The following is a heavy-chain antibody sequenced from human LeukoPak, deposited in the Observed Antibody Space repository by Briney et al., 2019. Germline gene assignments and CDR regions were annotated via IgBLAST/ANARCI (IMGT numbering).Heavy chain of an antibody. CDR3: ARGIPAAIHYFYYYMDV. Sequence: GGSLRLSCAASGFTSSDYYMSWIRQDPGKGLEWVSYISSSGSTIYYADSVKGRFTISRDNAKNSLYLQMNSLRAEDTAVYYCARGIPAAIHYFYYYMDVWGKGTTVTVSS. V-gene: IGHV3-11*01. CDR1: GFTSSDYY. D-gene: IGHD2-2*01. CDR2: ISSSGSTI. J-gene: IGHJ6*03.